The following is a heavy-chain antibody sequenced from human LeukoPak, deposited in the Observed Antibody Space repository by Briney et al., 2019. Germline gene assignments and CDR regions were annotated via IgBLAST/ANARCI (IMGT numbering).Heavy chain of an antibody. V-gene: IGHV4-39*07. CDR2: IYHSGST. J-gene: IGHJ4*02. D-gene: IGHD2-15*01. CDR3: ARDNIVVVAATKAYYFDY. Sequence: SETLSLTCTVSDGSINTPNYYWGWIRQPPGKGLEWIGSIYHSGSTYYNPSLKSRVTISVDTSKNQFSLKLSSVTAADTAVYYCARDNIVVVAATKAYYFDYWGQGTLVTVSS. CDR1: DGSINTPNYY.